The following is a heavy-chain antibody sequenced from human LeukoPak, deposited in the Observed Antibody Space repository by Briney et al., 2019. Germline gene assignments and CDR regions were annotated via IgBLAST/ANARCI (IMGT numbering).Heavy chain of an antibody. CDR3: AKSVAGNDY. Sequence: SETLSLTCAVYGGSFSGYYWSWIRQPPGKGLEWIGEINHSGSTNYNPSLKSRVTISVDTSKNQFSLKLSSVTAADTAVYYCAKSVAGNDYWGQGTLVTVSS. D-gene: IGHD6-19*01. CDR2: INHSGST. CDR1: GGSFSGYY. V-gene: IGHV4-34*01. J-gene: IGHJ4*02.